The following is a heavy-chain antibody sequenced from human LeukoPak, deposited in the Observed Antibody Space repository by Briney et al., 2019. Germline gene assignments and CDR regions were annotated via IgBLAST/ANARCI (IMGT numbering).Heavy chain of an antibody. Sequence: GGSLRLSCAASGFTFSSYAMSWVRQAPGKGLEWVSAISGSGGSTYYADSVKGRFTISRDNSKNTLYLQMNSLRAEDTAVYYCAKLDRYDSSGYLDYWGQGTLVTVSS. D-gene: IGHD3-22*01. CDR1: GFTFSSYA. CDR2: ISGSGGST. CDR3: AKLDRYDSSGYLDY. V-gene: IGHV3-23*01. J-gene: IGHJ4*02.